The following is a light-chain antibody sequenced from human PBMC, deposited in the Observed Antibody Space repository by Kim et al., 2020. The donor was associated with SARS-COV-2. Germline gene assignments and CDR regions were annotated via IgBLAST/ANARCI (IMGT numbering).Light chain of an antibody. CDR1: SSNIGAGYD. V-gene: IGLV1-40*01. J-gene: IGLJ3*02. CDR2: GNN. Sequence: QSVLTQPPSVSGAPGQRVTISCTGSSSNIGAGYDVNWYQQLPGTAPKLLIYGNNNRPSGVPDRFSGSKTGPSASLAITGLQAEDDSDYYCQSFDSSLSGWVFGGGTQLTVL. CDR3: QSFDSSLSGWV.